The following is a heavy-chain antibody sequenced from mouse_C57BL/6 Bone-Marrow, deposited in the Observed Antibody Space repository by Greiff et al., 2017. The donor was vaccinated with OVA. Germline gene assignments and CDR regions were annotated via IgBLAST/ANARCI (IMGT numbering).Heavy chain of an antibody. Sequence: QVQLKQSGAELARPGASVKLSCKASGYTFTSYGISWVKQRTGQGLEWIGEIYPRSGNTYYNEKFKGKATLTADKSSSTAYMELRSLTSEDSAVYFCARRGTTVAYWYFDVWGTGTTVTVSS. J-gene: IGHJ1*03. CDR1: GYTFTSYG. CDR3: ARRGTTVAYWYFDV. V-gene: IGHV1-81*01. D-gene: IGHD1-1*01. CDR2: IYPRSGNT.